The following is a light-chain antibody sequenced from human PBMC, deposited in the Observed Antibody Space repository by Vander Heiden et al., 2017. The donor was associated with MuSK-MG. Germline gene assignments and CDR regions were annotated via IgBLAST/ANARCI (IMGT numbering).Light chain of an antibody. V-gene: IGKV3-11*01. Sequence: IAFTQSPATLSLSPGARAPLSCRASQNVSSYLAWYQQKPGQAPRLLIYDASNRATGIPARFSGSGSGTDLTLTISSREPEDFAVYYCQQRRNWPPWTFGQGTKVEIK. CDR2: DAS. J-gene: IGKJ1*01. CDR1: QNVSSY. CDR3: QQRRNWPPWT.